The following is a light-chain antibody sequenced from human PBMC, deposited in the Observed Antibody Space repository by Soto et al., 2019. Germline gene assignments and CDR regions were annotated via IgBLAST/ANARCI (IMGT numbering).Light chain of an antibody. CDR3: KQYNSYSRT. J-gene: IGKJ1*01. CDR2: GVS. CDR1: QSVRSN. V-gene: IGKV3-15*01. Sequence: EIVMTQSPATLSVSPGERATLSCRASQSVRSNLAWYQQKPGQAPRLLIYGVSTRATGIQARFSGSGSGTEFTLTIRSLQPDDFATYYCKQYNSYSRTFGQGTKVDIK.